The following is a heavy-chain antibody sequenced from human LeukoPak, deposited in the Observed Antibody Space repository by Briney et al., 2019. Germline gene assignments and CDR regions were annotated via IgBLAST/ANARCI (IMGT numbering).Heavy chain of an antibody. CDR3: ARGQRGYSYGYLIDY. CDR1: GYTFTSYD. CDR2: MNPNSGNT. J-gene: IGHJ4*02. Sequence: ASVKVSCKASGYTFTSYDINWVRQATGQGLEWMGWMNPNSGNTGYAQKFQGRVTITRNTSISTAYMELSGLTSEDTAVYYCARGQRGYSYGYLIDYWGQGTLVTVSS. D-gene: IGHD5-18*01. V-gene: IGHV1-8*03.